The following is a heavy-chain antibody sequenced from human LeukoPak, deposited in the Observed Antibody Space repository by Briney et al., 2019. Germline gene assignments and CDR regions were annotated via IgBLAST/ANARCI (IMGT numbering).Heavy chain of an antibody. V-gene: IGHV4-39*01. CDR2: MYYSGST. CDR3: ARQGSGGWQPLDC. J-gene: IGHJ4*02. D-gene: IGHD6-19*01. CDR1: GGFISSSSYC. Sequence: SETLSLTCTVSGGFISSSSYCWAWIRQPPGKGLEWIGNMYYSGSTYYNPSLKSRVTISGDTSKNQFSLKLSSVTAADTAVYYCARQGSGGWQPLDCWGQGTLVTVSS.